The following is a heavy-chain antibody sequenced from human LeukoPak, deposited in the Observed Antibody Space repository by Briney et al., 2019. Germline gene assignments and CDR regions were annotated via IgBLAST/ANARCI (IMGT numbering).Heavy chain of an antibody. V-gene: IGHV3-53*01. CDR2: IYSADNT. Sequence: GGSLRLSCAASGFTVSSNYMSWVRQAPGKGLEWVSVIYSADNTYYADSVEGRFTISRDNSRNTLSLQMNSLRAEDTAVYYCAIFKDLFYFDSWGQGTLVTVSS. CDR3: AIFKDLFYFDS. J-gene: IGHJ4*02. D-gene: IGHD2-15*01. CDR1: GFTVSSNY.